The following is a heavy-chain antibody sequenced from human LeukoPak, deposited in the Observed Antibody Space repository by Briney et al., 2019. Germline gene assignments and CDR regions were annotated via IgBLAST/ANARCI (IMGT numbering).Heavy chain of an antibody. CDR3: AGGYSYAPY. CDR2: VNTDGSST. J-gene: IGHJ4*02. D-gene: IGHD5-18*01. Sequence: GGSLRLSCAASGFIFSNYWMHWVRQAPGKGLVWVSRVNTDGSSTTYADSVKGRFTISRDNVKNTVYLQMNSLRAEDTAVYYCAGGYSYAPYWGQGTLVTVSS. V-gene: IGHV3-74*01. CDR1: GFIFSNYW.